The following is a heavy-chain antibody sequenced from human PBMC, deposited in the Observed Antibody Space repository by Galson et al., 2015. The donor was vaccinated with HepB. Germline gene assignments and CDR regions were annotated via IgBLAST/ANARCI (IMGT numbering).Heavy chain of an antibody. CDR1: GYTFTSYG. D-gene: IGHD4-17*01. Sequence: SVKVSCKASGYTFTSYGISWVRQAPGQGLEWMGWISGYNGNTNYAQKLQGRVTMTTDTSTSTAYMEVRSLRSDDTAVYYSARHIEWMTTARFDPWGQGTLVTVSS. CDR2: ISGYNGNT. V-gene: IGHV1-18*01. CDR3: ARHIEWMTTARFDP. J-gene: IGHJ5*02.